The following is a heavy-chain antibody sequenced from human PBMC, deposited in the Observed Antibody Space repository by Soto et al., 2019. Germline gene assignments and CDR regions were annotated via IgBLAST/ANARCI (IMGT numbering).Heavy chain of an antibody. J-gene: IGHJ4*02. D-gene: IGHD3-9*01. CDR2: ISTDGSKQ. Sequence: AGGSLRLSCAASGFTFSMYTMYWVRQTPGKGLGLVAFISTDGSKQYYADSVKGRFTISRDNSKNTLYLHMDSLRAEDTAVYYCASPPPGILSARGWYFDSWGQGTLVPVS. CDR3: ASPPPGILSARGWYFDS. V-gene: IGHV3-30*04. CDR1: GFTFSMYT.